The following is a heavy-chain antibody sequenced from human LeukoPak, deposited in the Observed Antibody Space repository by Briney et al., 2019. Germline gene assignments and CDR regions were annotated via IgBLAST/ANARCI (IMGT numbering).Heavy chain of an antibody. Sequence: SQTLSLTCAISGDSVSSNSVTWNWIRQSPSRGLEWLGRTYYRSKWYNDYAVSVKSRITINPDTSKNQFSLQLNSVTPEDTAVYYCESIAAAGGIDYWGQGTLVTVSS. V-gene: IGHV6-1*01. J-gene: IGHJ4*02. D-gene: IGHD6-13*01. CDR1: GDSVSSNSVT. CDR2: TYYRSKWYN. CDR3: ESIAAAGGIDY.